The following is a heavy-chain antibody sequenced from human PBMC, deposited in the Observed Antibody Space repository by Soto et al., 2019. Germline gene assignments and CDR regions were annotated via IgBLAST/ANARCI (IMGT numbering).Heavy chain of an antibody. J-gene: IGHJ3*02. CDR2: IIPIFGTA. V-gene: IGHV1-69*13. CDR3: ARDYYDSSGYLLSAFDI. Sequence: VKVSCKASGGTFSSYAISWVRQAPGQGLEWMGGIIPIFGTANYAQKFQGRVTITADESTSTAYMELSSLRSEDTAVYYCARDYYDSSGYLLSAFDIWGQGTMVTVSS. CDR1: GGTFSSYA. D-gene: IGHD3-22*01.